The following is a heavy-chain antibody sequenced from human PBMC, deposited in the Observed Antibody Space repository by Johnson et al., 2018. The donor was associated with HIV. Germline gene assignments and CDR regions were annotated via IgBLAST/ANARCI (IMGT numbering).Heavy chain of an antibody. Sequence: QVQLVESGGGLVQPGRSLRLSCAASGFTFSSYGMHWVRQAPGKGLEWVAVISLDGSNKYYADSVKGRFTISRDTSKNTLYLQMNSLRGEDTAVYYCARGAALPAAFDIWGQGTMVTVSS. CDR1: GFTFSSYG. V-gene: IGHV3-30*03. J-gene: IGHJ3*02. CDR3: ARGAALPAAFDI. D-gene: IGHD2-15*01. CDR2: ISLDGSNK.